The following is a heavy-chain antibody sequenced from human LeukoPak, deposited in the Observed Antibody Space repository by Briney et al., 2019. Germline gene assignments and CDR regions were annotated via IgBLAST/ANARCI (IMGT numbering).Heavy chain of an antibody. CDR3: ARDGEYVYYFDY. V-gene: IGHV3-48*04. Sequence: GGSLRLSCAASGFTFSRYSMNWVRQAPGKGLEWVSYISRSSSTIHYADSVKGRFTISRDNAKSSLFLQMNSLRAEDTAVYYCARDGEYVYYFDYWGQGTLVTVSS. J-gene: IGHJ4*02. D-gene: IGHD3-10*01. CDR1: GFTFSRYS. CDR2: ISRSSSTI.